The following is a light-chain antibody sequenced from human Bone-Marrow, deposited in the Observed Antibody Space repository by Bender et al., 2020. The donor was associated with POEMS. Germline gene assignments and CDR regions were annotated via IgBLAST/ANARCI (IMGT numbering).Light chain of an antibody. CDR1: SSDVGGYNL. CDR3: CSYARRSSLGVA. Sequence: QSALTQPASVSGSPGQSITISCTGTSSDVGGYNLVSWYQQHPGKAPKLLIYEVSLRPSGISNRFSGSTSGNTASLTISGLQAEDEADYYCCSYARRSSLGVAFGGGTKLTVL. V-gene: IGLV2-23*02. CDR2: EVS. J-gene: IGLJ2*01.